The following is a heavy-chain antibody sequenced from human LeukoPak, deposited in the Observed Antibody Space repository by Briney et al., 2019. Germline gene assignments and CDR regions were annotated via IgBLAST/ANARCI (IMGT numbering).Heavy chain of an antibody. CDR3: AELGITMIGGV. D-gene: IGHD3-10*02. J-gene: IGHJ6*04. CDR1: GFTFSSYE. V-gene: IGHV3-48*03. CDR2: ISSSGSTI. Sequence: GGSLRLSCAASGFTFSSYEMNWVRQAPGKGLEWVSYISSSGSTIYYADSVKGRFTISRDNAKNSLYLQMHSLRAEDTAVYDCAELGITMIGGVWGEGATVTISS.